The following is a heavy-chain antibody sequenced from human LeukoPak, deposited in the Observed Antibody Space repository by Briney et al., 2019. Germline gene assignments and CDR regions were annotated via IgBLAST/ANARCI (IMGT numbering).Heavy chain of an antibody. V-gene: IGHV1-2*02. CDR1: GYTFTGYY. D-gene: IGHD3-22*01. CDR2: INPNSGGT. J-gene: IGHJ1*01. CDR3: ARVLRHYYDSSGYYYGAFQH. Sequence: GASVKVSCKASGYTFTGYYMHWVRQAPGQGLEWMGWINPNSGGTNYAQKFQGRVTMTRDTSISAAYMELSRLRSDDTAVYYCARVLRHYYDSSGYYYGAFQHWGQGTLVTVSS.